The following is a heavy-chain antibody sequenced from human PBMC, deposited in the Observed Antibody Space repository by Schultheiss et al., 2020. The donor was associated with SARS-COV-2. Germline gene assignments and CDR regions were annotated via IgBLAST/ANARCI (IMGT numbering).Heavy chain of an antibody. CDR1: GFTFSDYY. CDR2: ISSSGSTI. V-gene: IGHV3-11*01. D-gene: IGHD7-27*01. J-gene: IGHJ4*02. Sequence: GESLKISCAASGFTFSDYYMSWIRQAPGKGLEWVSYISSSGSTIYYADSVKGRFTISRDNAKNSLYLQMNSLRAEDTAVYYCTTTPWGVDFDYWGQGTLVTVSS. CDR3: TTTPWGVDFDY.